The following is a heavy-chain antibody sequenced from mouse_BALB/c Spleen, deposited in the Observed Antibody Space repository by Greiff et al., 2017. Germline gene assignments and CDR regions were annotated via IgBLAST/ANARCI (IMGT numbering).Heavy chain of an antibody. CDR3: ARGGVRGAMDY. J-gene: IGHJ4*01. Sequence: VQVVESGPGLVAPSQSLSITCTVSGFSLTGYGVNWVRQPPGKGLEWLGMIWGDGSTDYNSALKSRLRISKDNSKSQVFLKMNSLQTDDTARYYCARGGVRGAMDYWGQGTSVTVSS. D-gene: IGHD2-14*01. V-gene: IGHV2-6-7*01. CDR2: IWGDGST. CDR1: GFSLTGYG.